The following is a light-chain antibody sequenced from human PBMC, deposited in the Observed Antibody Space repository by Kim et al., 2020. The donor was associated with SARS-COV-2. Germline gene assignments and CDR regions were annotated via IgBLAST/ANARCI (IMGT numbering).Light chain of an antibody. CDR1: QYVTNNY. Sequence: SPGERATLSGRASQYVTNNYLAWYQQKPGQAPRLLIYGASSRATGIPDRISGSGSGTDFTLIIWRLEPEDFAVYYCHQYATAPRTFGQGTKVDIK. CDR2: GAS. CDR3: HQYATAPRT. V-gene: IGKV3-20*01. J-gene: IGKJ1*01.